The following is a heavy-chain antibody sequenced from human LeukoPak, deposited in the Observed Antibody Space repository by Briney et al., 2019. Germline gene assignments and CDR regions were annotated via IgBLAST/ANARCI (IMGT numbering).Heavy chain of an antibody. Sequence: PSETLSLTCNVSGASISNSTYYWGWIRQPPGKGLEWIGSIYYSGSTYCKPSLKSRLTISVGTSKNQFSVNLSSVTAADTAVYYCARVGCSGGSCYRLRYYMDVWGKGTTVTVSS. CDR2: IYYSGST. CDR1: GASISNSTYY. CDR3: ARVGCSGGSCYRLRYYMDV. D-gene: IGHD2-15*01. J-gene: IGHJ6*03. V-gene: IGHV4-39*07.